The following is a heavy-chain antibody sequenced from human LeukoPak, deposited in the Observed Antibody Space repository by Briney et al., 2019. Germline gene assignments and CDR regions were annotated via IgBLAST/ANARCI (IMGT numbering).Heavy chain of an antibody. Sequence: SVNVSCQASGGTFSSYAISWVRHAPGHGREWMGGIITILGTAKYTQKFKGRVRITADESTSTAYMELSSLRSEDTAVYYCASGEYCGGDRYSDYWGQGTVVTVSS. CDR1: GGTFSSYA. V-gene: IGHV1-69*01. J-gene: IGHJ4*02. CDR2: IITILGTA. D-gene: IGHD2-21*01. CDR3: ASGEYCGGDRYSDY.